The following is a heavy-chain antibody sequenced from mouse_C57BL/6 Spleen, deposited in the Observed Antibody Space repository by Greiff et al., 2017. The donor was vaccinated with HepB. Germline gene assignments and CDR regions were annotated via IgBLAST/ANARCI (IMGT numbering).Heavy chain of an antibody. V-gene: IGHV5-6*01. Sequence: EVKLMESGGDLVKPGGSLKLSCAASGFTFSSYGMSWVRQTPDKRLEWVATISSGGSYTYYPDSVKGRFTISRDNAKNTLYLQMSSLKSEDTAMYYCARPFSWYFDVWGTGTTVTVSS. J-gene: IGHJ1*03. CDR1: GFTFSSYG. CDR3: ARPFSWYFDV. CDR2: ISSGGSYT.